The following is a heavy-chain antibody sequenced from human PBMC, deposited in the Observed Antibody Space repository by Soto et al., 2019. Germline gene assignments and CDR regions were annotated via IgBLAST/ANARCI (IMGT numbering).Heavy chain of an antibody. CDR2: VYYTGST. CDR1: GCLHRWFF. Sequence: QVQPQESGPGLVKPFGAPSPTLRGPGCLHRWFFLGLVRPSPREGLEWLGYVYYTGSTNYSPSLRSRVSISVDTSKNEFSLRLSSVTAADTAVYFCARSVAVPGAHIDYWGQGTQVTVSS. D-gene: IGHD6-19*01. J-gene: IGHJ4*02. V-gene: IGHV4-59*01. CDR3: ARSVAVPGAHIDY.